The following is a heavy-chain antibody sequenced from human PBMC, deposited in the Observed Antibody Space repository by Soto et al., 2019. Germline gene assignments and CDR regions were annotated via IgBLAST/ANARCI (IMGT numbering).Heavy chain of an antibody. CDR2: FDPEDGET. D-gene: IGHD5-18*01. V-gene: IGHV1-24*01. CDR1: GYTLTELS. J-gene: IGHJ6*02. Sequence: ASVKVSCKVSGYTLTELSMHWVRQAPGKGLEWMGGFDPEDGETIYAQKFQGRVTMTEDTSTDTACMELSSLRSEDTAVYYCATGGYSHGWYGRDVWGQGTTVTVS. CDR3: ATGGYSHGWYGRDV.